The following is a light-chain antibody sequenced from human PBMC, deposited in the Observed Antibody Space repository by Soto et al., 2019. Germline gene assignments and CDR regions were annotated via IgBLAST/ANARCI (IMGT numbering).Light chain of an antibody. CDR2: SNN. CDR1: SSNIGSNY. J-gene: IGLJ2*01. CDR3: AAWDDSLRGV. Sequence: QSVLTQPPSASGTPGQRVTISCSGSSSNIGSNYVYWYQQLPGTAPKLLIYSNNQRPSGVPDRFSGSKSGTSASLAISGLRSVDEADYYCAAWDDSLRGVFGGGTKLTVL. V-gene: IGLV1-47*02.